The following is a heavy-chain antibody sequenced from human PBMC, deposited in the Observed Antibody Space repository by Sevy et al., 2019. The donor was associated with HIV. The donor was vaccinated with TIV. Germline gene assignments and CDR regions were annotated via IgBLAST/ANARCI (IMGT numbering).Heavy chain of an antibody. CDR2: TSGSGGSP. V-gene: IGHV3-23*01. D-gene: IGHD1-26*01. CDR1: GFTFRNYA. J-gene: IGHJ4*02. CDR3: ANEGPEVGAMDY. Sequence: GGSLRLSCAVSGFTFRNYAMNWVRQAPGKGLEWVSGTSGSGGSPYYADSVKGRFTISRDNSKNKLFLQMNNLRGEDTAVYFCANEGPEVGAMDYWGQGTLVTVSS.